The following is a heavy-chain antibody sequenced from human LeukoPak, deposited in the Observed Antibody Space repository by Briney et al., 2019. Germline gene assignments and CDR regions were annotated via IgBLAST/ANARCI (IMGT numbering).Heavy chain of an antibody. J-gene: IGHJ3*02. CDR1: GGSISSNTYY. CDR3: ARGVGYYYDSSGYPDAFDI. Sequence: SETLSLTCTVSGGSISSNTYYWGWIRQPPGKGLEWIGSIYYSGSTYYNPSLKSRVTISVDTSKNQFSLKLSSVTAADTAVYYCARGVGYYYDSSGYPDAFDIWGQGTMVTVSS. CDR2: IYYSGST. V-gene: IGHV4-39*07. D-gene: IGHD3-22*01.